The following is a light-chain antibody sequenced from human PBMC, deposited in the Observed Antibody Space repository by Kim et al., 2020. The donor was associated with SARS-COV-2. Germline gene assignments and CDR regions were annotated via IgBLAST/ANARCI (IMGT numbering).Light chain of an antibody. CDR1: KLGDKY. CDR2: QDS. V-gene: IGLV3-1*01. J-gene: IGLJ1*01. CDR3: QAWDSSTDV. Sequence: SYELTQPPSVSVSPGQTASITCSGDKLGDKYACWYQQKPGQSPVLVIYQDSKRPSGIPERFSGSNSGNTATLTISGPQAMDEAEYYCQAWDSSTDVFGTG.